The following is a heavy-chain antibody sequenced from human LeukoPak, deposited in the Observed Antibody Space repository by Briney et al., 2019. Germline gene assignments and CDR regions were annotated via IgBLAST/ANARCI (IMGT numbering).Heavy chain of an antibody. CDR1: GFTFSSYA. CDR2: ISYDGSNK. Sequence: GGSLRLSCAASGFTFSSYAMHWVRQAPGKGLEWVAVISYDGSNKYYADSVKGRFTISRDNSENTLYPQMNSLRAEDTAVYYCARDFGRERYYSSYFDYWGQGTLVTVSS. CDR3: ARDFGRERYYSSYFDY. J-gene: IGHJ4*02. D-gene: IGHD2/OR15-2a*01. V-gene: IGHV3-30-3*01.